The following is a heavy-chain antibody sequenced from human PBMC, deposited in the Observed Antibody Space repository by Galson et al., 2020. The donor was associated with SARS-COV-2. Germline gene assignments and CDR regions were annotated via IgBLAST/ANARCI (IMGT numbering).Heavy chain of an antibody. V-gene: IGHV3-33*01. J-gene: IGHJ3*02. Sequence: TGGSLRLSCEASGFTFSTYGMDWVRQAPGKGLEWVAVIWYDGSNKYYADSVKGRFTISRDNSKNTLYLQMNSLRAEDTAVYHCARGSSSHAFDIWGQGTMVTVSS. CDR1: GFTFSTYG. D-gene: IGHD3-10*01. CDR2: IWYDGSNK. CDR3: ARGSSSHAFDI.